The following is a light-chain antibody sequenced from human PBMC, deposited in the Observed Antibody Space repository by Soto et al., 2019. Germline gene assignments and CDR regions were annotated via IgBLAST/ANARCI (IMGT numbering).Light chain of an antibody. CDR1: QSFRGL. CDR2: DAY. CDR3: QQRSNRPRFT. V-gene: IGKV3-11*01. Sequence: EVVLTQSPVTLSLSPGERATLSCRASQSFRGLLAWYQQKPGQAPRLLIYDAYNRATGIPPRFSGSGSGTDSTLTISSLEPEDFAVYYCQQRSNRPRFTFGPGTKVDIK. J-gene: IGKJ3*01.